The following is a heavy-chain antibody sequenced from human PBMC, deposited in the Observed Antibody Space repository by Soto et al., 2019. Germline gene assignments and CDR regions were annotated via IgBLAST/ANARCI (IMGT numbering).Heavy chain of an antibody. CDR3: ASGYSYGQYYYYGMDV. V-gene: IGHV1-69*13. J-gene: IGHJ6*02. Sequence: SVKVSCKASGGTFSSYAISWVRQAPGQGLEWMGGIIPIFGTANYAQKFQGRVTITADESTSTAFMELSSLRSEDTAVYYCASGYSYGQYYYYGMDVWGQGTTVTVSS. CDR2: IIPIFGTA. CDR1: GGTFSSYA. D-gene: IGHD5-18*01.